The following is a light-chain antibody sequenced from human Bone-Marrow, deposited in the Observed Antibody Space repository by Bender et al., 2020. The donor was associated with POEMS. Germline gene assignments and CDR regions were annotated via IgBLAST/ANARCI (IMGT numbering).Light chain of an antibody. Sequence: QSVLTQPPSVSAAPGQKVTISCSGSGSNIGGYPVNWYQQLPGTAPSLLIYTNNERPSGVPDRSSGSKSGTSASLAITGLQSDDEAIYFCVAWDASLNGWVFGGGTKLTVL. J-gene: IGLJ3*02. V-gene: IGLV1-44*01. CDR1: GSNIGGYP. CDR3: VAWDASLNGWV. CDR2: TNN.